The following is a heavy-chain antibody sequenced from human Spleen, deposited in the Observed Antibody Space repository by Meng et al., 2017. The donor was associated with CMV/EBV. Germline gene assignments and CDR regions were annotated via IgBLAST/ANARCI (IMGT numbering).Heavy chain of an antibody. CDR2: INHSGST. CDR3: ASRSPMITFGGVIPHGMDV. D-gene: IGHD3-16*02. V-gene: IGHV4-34*01. CDR1: GFTFSSYS. Sequence: ESLKISCAASGFTFSSYSMNWVRQAPGKGLEWIGEINHSGSTNYNPSLKSRVTISVDTSKNQFSLKLSSVTAADTAVYYCASRSPMITFGGVIPHGMDVWGQGTTVTVSS. J-gene: IGHJ6*02.